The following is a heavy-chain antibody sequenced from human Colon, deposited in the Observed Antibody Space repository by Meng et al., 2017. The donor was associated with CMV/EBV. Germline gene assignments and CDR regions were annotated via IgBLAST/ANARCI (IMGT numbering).Heavy chain of an antibody. CDR1: GLTLTNSY. V-gene: IGHV3-66*02. CDR3: ARDTSGAGMDH. CDR2: IYSGGST. Sequence: GGPLRLSCGVSGLTLTNSYMTWVRQPPGKGLEWVSIIYSGGSTSYGGSVKGRFTISRDISRNMVYLQMNSLRSDDTAVYYCARDTSGAGMDHWGQGTVVTVSS. J-gene: IGHJ4*02. D-gene: IGHD1-26*01.